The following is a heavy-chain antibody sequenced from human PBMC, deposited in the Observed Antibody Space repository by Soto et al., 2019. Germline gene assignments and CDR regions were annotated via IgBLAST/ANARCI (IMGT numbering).Heavy chain of an antibody. V-gene: IGHV3-15*07. CDR3: TTDSHFTMILVRFDF. CDR2: IKSKTDGGTT. Sequence: EVQLVESGGGLVKPGGSLRLSCAASGFTFSSAWINWVRQAPGKGLEWVGRIKSKTDGGTTDFAAPVKGRFAISRDDSKDMVHLQMNSLKTEDTAVYYCTTDSHFTMILVRFDFWGHGTLVTVSS. D-gene: IGHD3-22*01. J-gene: IGHJ4*01. CDR1: GFTFSSAW.